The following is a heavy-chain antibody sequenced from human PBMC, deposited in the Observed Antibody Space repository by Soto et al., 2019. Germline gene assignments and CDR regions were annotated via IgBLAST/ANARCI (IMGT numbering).Heavy chain of an antibody. J-gene: IGHJ4*02. CDR2: ISYDGSNK. CDR1: GFTFSSYG. V-gene: IGHV3-30*18. Sequence: GGSLRLSCAASGFTFSSYGMHWVRQAPGKGLEWVAVISYDGSNKYYADSVKGRFTISRDNSKNTLYLQMNSLRAEDTAVYYCTKDQQCAEEDYGDYVKDYWGQGTMVTVSS. CDR3: TKDQQCAEEDYGDYVKDY. D-gene: IGHD4-17*01.